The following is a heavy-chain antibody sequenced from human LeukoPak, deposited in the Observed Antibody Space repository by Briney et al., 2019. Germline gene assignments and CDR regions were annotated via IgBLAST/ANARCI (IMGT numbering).Heavy chain of an antibody. D-gene: IGHD3-9*01. J-gene: IGHJ4*02. CDR3: AKEVNFDWLGPGDF. V-gene: IGHV3-30*18. CDR2: ISYDGSNK. CDR1: GFIFSSYG. Sequence: PGESLRLSCAASGFIFSSYGMHWVRQAPGKGLEWVAVISYDGSNKYYADSVKGRFTISRDNSKNTLYLQMNSLRAEDTAVYYCAKEVNFDWLGPGDFWGQGTLVTVSS.